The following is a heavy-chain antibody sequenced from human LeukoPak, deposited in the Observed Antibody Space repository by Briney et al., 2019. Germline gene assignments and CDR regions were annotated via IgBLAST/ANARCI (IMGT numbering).Heavy chain of an antibody. CDR2: ISYDRSNK. V-gene: IGHV3-30*18. CDR3: AKVGDSSGYYYYYYGMDV. D-gene: IGHD3-22*01. Sequence: GGSLRLSCAASGFTFSSYGMHWVRQAPGKGLEWVAVISYDRSNKYYADSVKGRFTISRDNSKNTLYLQMNSLRAEDTSVYYCAKVGDSSGYYYYYYGMDVWGQGTTVTVSS. CDR1: GFTFSSYG. J-gene: IGHJ6*02.